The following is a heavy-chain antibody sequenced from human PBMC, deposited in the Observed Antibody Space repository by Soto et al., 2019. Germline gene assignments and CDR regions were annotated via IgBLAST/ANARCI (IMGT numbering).Heavy chain of an antibody. Sequence: QVQLQESGPGLVKPSETLSLTCTVSGGSISSYYWSWIRQPPGKGLEWIGYIYYSGSTNYNPSLKIRVTISVDTSKNQFSLKLSSVTAADTAVYYCARGNDYDFWSGLGWFDPWGQGTLVTVSS. J-gene: IGHJ5*02. CDR1: GGSISSYY. CDR2: IYYSGST. D-gene: IGHD3-3*01. V-gene: IGHV4-59*08. CDR3: ARGNDYDFWSGLGWFDP.